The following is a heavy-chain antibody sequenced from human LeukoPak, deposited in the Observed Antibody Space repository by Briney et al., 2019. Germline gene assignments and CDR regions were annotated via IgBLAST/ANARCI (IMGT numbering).Heavy chain of an antibody. CDR2: MNPNSGNT. CDR1: GYTFTSYD. V-gene: IGHV1-8*01. J-gene: IGHJ6*02. Sequence: GASVKVSCKASGYTFTSYDINWVRQATGQGLEWMGWMNPNSGNTGYAQEFQGRVTMTRNTSISTAYMELSSLRSEDTAVYYCARAQTYYYDSSGPGSRDSDGMDVWGQGTTVTVSS. D-gene: IGHD3-22*01. CDR3: ARAQTYYYDSSGPGSRDSDGMDV.